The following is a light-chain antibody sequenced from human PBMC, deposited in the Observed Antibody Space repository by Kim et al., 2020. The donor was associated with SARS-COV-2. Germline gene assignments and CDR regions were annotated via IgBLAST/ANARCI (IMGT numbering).Light chain of an antibody. CDR3: NSRDSSGNHR. CDR1: SLRSYY. Sequence: VALGQTVRITCQGDSLRSYYASWYQQKPGQAPVLVIYGKNNRPSGIPDRFSGSSSGNTASLTITGAQAEDEADYYCNSRDSSGNHRFGTGTKVTVL. CDR2: GKN. V-gene: IGLV3-19*01. J-gene: IGLJ1*01.